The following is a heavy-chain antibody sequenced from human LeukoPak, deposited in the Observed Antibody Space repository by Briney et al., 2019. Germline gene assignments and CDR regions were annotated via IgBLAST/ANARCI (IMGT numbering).Heavy chain of an antibody. J-gene: IGHJ4*02. CDR3: AREGTENAKMVRGVIIHRNFDY. D-gene: IGHD3-10*01. Sequence: ASVKVSCKVSGYTLTELSMHWVRQAPGKGLGWMGGLDPEDGETIYAQKFQGRVTMTKDTSTDTAYMELSSLRSEDTAVYYCAREGTENAKMVRGVIIHRNFDYWGQGTLVTVSS. V-gene: IGHV1-24*01. CDR1: GYTLTELS. CDR2: LDPEDGET.